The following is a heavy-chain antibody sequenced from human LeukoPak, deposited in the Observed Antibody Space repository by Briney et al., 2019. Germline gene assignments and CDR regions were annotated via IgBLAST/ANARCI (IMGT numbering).Heavy chain of an antibody. CDR2: ITYRGSP. CDR3: ATYGGGWKFDS. J-gene: IGHJ4*02. Sequence: SETLSLTCGASDGSLDIYYWMFVRQPPGKGLQWIGEITYRGSPYYHPSLKSRVTISIDASQRHVSLTLNSVTAADTAVYYCATYGGGWKFDSWGQGTLVTVSS. D-gene: IGHD4-23*01. V-gene: IGHV4-34*01. CDR1: DGSLDIYY.